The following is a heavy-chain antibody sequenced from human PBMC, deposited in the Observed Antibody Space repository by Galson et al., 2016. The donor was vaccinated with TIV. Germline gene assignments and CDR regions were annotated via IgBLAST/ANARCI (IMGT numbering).Heavy chain of an antibody. Sequence: QSGAEVKKPGESLKISCRGSGYRFSDYWIGWVRQTPEEGLEWMGVIYPGASDTNYSPSFQGQVTISGDKSINTAYLQWNRLKASDTAIYFCATLSSGWPNYFDNWGQGTQVIVSS. J-gene: IGHJ4*02. D-gene: IGHD6-19*01. CDR1: GYRFSDYW. CDR3: ATLSSGWPNYFDN. CDR2: IYPGASDT. V-gene: IGHV5-51*01.